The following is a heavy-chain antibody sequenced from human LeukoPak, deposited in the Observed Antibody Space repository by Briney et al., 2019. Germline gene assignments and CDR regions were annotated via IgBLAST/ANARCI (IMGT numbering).Heavy chain of an antibody. CDR3: ARGQDEGYYYYMDV. Sequence: PGGSLRLSCAASGFTFSSYEMNWVRQAPGKGLEWVSYISSSGSTIYYADSVKGRFTISRDNAKNSLYLQMNSLRAEDTAAYYCARGQDEGYYYYMDVWGKGTTVTISS. J-gene: IGHJ6*03. D-gene: IGHD2-15*01. V-gene: IGHV3-48*03. CDR1: GFTFSSYE. CDR2: ISSSGSTI.